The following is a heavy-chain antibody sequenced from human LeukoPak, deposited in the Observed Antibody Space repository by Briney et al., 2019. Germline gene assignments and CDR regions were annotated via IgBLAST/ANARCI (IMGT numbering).Heavy chain of an antibody. CDR3: AGDVRGNWFDP. J-gene: IGHJ5*02. CDR2: IYSGGRT. Sequence: GGSLRLSCAASGFTVSSNYMSWVRQAPGKGLEWVSVIYSGGRTYYADSVKGRFTISGDNSKNTLYLQMNSLRAEDTAVYYCAGDVRGNWFDPWGQGTLVTVSS. CDR1: GFTVSSNY. V-gene: IGHV3-66*02.